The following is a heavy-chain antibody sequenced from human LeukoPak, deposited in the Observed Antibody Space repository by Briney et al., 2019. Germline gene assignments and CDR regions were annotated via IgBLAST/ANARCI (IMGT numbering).Heavy chain of an antibody. CDR3: ARVPYDYVWGSYRPSDY. J-gene: IGHJ4*02. V-gene: IGHV4-30-4*01. Sequence: SETLSLTCTVSVGSIDNGDYYWSWIRQPPGKGLEWIGYIFFSGTTYYSPSLKSRVLISVNTSANQFSLRVTSVTAADTAVYYCARVPYDYVWGSYRPSDYWGQGTLVTVSS. D-gene: IGHD3-16*02. CDR2: IFFSGTT. CDR1: VGSIDNGDYY.